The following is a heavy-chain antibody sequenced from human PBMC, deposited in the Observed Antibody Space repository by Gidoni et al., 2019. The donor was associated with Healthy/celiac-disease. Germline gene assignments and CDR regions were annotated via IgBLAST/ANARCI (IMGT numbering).Heavy chain of an antibody. D-gene: IGHD2-2*02. CDR3: AKEGDLVPAAIREGYFDY. Sequence: QVQLVESGGGVVQPGGSLRLSCAASGFTFSSYGMHWVRQAPGKGLECVAFIRYDGGNKYYADSVKGGFTIARDNSKNTLYLQMNSLRAEYTAVYYCAKEGDLVPAAIREGYFDYWGQGTLVTVSS. CDR2: IRYDGGNK. CDR1: GFTFSSYG. V-gene: IGHV3-30*02. J-gene: IGHJ4*02.